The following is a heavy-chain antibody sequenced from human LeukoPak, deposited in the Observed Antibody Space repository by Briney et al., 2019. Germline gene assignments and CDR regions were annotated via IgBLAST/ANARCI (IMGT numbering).Heavy chain of an antibody. J-gene: IGHJ3*02. Sequence: GRSLRLSCAASGFTFSSYAMHWVRQAPGKGLEWVAVISYDGSNKYYADSVKGRFTISRDNSKNTLYLQMNSLRAEDTAVYYCARENYSGYFRAFDIWGQGTMVTVSS. CDR1: GFTFSSYA. CDR2: ISYDGSNK. V-gene: IGHV3-30-3*01. CDR3: ARENYSGYFRAFDI. D-gene: IGHD5-12*01.